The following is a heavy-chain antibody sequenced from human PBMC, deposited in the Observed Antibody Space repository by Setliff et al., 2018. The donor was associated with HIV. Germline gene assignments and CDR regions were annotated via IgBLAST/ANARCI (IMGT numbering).Heavy chain of an antibody. Sequence: ASVKVSCKASGYTFTSYGLSWVRQAPGQGLEWMGWISDYNSNTEYAQKLQGRVTMTKDTSTSTAYMELRSLRPDDTAVYFCARRADWFDLWGQGTLVTLL. V-gene: IGHV1-18*01. CDR1: GYTFTSYG. CDR3: ARRADWFDL. CDR2: ISDYNSNT. J-gene: IGHJ5*02.